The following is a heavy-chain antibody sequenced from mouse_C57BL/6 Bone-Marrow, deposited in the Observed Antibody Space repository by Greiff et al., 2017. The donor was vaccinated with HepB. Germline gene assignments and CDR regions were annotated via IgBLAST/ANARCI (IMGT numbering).Heavy chain of an antibody. CDR3: ARENYYGSWYFDV. V-gene: IGHV1-64*01. J-gene: IGHJ1*03. CDR1: GYTFTSYW. CDR2: IHPNSGST. D-gene: IGHD1-1*01. Sequence: QVQLKQPGAELVKPGASVKLSCKASGYTFTSYWMHWVKQRPGQGLEWIGMIHPNSGSTNYNEKFKSKATLTVDKSSSTAYMQLSSLTSEDSAVYYCARENYYGSWYFDVWGTGTTVTVSS.